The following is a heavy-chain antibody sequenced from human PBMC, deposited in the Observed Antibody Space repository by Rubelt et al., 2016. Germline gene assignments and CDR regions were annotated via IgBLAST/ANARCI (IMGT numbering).Heavy chain of an antibody. V-gene: IGHV1-3*01. J-gene: IGHJ3*02. D-gene: IGHD4-17*01. Sequence: MHWVRQAPGQRLEWMGWINAGNGNTKYSQKFQGRVTITRDTSASTAYMELSSLRSEDTAVYYCARYGDYPDGVSDAFDIWGQGTMVTVSS. CDR2: INAGNGNT. CDR3: ARYGDYPDGVSDAFDI.